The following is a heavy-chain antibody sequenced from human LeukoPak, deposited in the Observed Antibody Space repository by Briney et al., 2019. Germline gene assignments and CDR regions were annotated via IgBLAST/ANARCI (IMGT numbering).Heavy chain of an antibody. CDR1: GYTLTELS. CDR3: AADGENSGGYLVYYYYYMDV. Sequence: GASVKVSCKVSGYTLTELSMHWVRQAPGKGLEWMGGFDPEDGETIYAQKFQGRVTITRDMSTSTAYMELSSLRSEDTAVYYCAADGENSGGYLVYYYYYMDVWGKGTTVTVSS. V-gene: IGHV1-24*01. CDR2: FDPEDGET. D-gene: IGHD1-26*01. J-gene: IGHJ6*03.